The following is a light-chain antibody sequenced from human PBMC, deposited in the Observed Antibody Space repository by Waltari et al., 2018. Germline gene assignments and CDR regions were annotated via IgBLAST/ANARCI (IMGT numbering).Light chain of an antibody. Sequence: SYVVTQPPSVSVAPGQTARITCAGDKIGTQSVHWYRQKPGRAPVLVMYDDTDRPSGIPERFSGSSSGNTATLTIRRVEAGDEADYYSQVWDSTSDPLFGVGTKLTVL. CDR3: QVWDSTSDPL. CDR2: DDT. CDR1: KIGTQS. J-gene: IGLJ2*01. V-gene: IGLV3-21*02.